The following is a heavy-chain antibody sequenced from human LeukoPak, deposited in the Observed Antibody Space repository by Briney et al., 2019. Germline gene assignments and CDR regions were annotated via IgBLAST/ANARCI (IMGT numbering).Heavy chain of an antibody. J-gene: IGHJ4*02. D-gene: IGHD3-10*01. Sequence: GSLRLSCAASGFTVITNYMSWVRQAPGKGLEWIGYIYYSGSTNYNPSLKSRVTIPIDTSKNQFSLKLRSVTAADTAVYYCASHYGSGFDYWGQGTLVTVSS. CDR2: IYYSGST. CDR1: GFTVITNY. V-gene: IGHV4-59*02. CDR3: ASHYGSGFDY.